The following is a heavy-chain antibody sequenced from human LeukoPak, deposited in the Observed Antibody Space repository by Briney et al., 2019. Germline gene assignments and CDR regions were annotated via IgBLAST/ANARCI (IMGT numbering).Heavy chain of an antibody. D-gene: IGHD2-21*01. J-gene: IGHJ6*02. CDR2: ISYEGANE. CDR1: GFTFNKYA. V-gene: IGHV3-30-3*01. CDR3: ARDLREGDFLNNDYFGMGV. Sequence: PGRSLRLSCVTSGFTFNKYALHWVRQAPGQGLEWVSVISYEGANEYYADSVKGRFTISRDSSKNTLFLQMDRLRGEDTAVYYCARDLREGDFLNNDYFGMGVWGQGTAVIVSS.